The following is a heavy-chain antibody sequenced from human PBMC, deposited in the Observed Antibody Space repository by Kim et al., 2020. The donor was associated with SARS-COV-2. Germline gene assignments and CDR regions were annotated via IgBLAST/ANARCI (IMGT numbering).Heavy chain of an antibody. CDR3: ATAVPHRGGFAQGGGLIDY. CDR2: IYYSGST. D-gene: IGHD2-15*01. Sequence: SETLSLTCTVSGGSISSGGYYWSWIRQHPGKGLEWIGYIYYSGSTYYNPSLKSRVTISVDTSKNQFSLKLSSVTAADTAVYYCATAVPHRGGFAQGGGLIDYWGKGTLVTVSS. CDR1: GGSISSGGYY. J-gene: IGHJ4*02. V-gene: IGHV4-31*03.